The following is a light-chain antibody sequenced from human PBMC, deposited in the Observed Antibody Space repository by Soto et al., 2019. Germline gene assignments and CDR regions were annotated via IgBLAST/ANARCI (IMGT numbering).Light chain of an antibody. J-gene: IGKJ5*01. CDR1: QSLLHITGETF. CDR2: EVS. CDR3: MQSTQLPPT. Sequence: DVVMTQTPLSLSVAPGQPASISCKSSQSLLHITGETFLFWYLQKPGQSPQLLIYEVSTRVSGVPDRFRGSGSGTDFTLEISRVETDDVGIYYCMQSTQLPPTFGQGTRLEIE. V-gene: IGKV2D-29*02.